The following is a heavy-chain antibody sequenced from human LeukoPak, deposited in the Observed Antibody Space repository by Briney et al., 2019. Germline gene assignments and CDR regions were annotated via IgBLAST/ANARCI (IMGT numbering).Heavy chain of an antibody. CDR3: ARDLRGKFMVRGVIDY. V-gene: IGHV4-38-2*02. CDR1: GYSISSGYY. Sequence: SETLSLTCTVSGYSISSGYYWGWTRQPPGKGLEWIGSIYHSGSTYYNPSLKSRVTISVDTSKHQFSLKLSSVTAADTAVYYCARDLRGKFMVRGVIDYWGQGTLVTVSS. CDR2: IYHSGST. J-gene: IGHJ4*02. D-gene: IGHD3-10*01.